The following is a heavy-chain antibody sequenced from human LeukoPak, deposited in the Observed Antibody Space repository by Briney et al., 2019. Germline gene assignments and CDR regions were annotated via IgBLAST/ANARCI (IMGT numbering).Heavy chain of an antibody. Sequence: PGRSLRLSCVASKFIFSDYWMSWVRQAPGKGLEWVANIKQGGREEKYVDSVKGRFAISRDDAKSTLYLQMDSLSGDDTAVYYCARDNGGWFDFWGRGTLVIVSS. V-gene: IGHV3-7*03. CDR3: ARDNGGWFDF. D-gene: IGHD3-10*01. CDR2: IKQGGREE. J-gene: IGHJ5*01. CDR1: KFIFSDYW.